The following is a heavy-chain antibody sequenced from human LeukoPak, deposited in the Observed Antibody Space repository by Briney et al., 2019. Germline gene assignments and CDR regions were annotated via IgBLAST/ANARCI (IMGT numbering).Heavy chain of an antibody. J-gene: IGHJ4*02. CDR2: IFYSGST. Sequence: PSETLSLTCSVSGGSINNYYWSWIRQPPGKGLEWIGHIFYSGSTNYNPSLKSRVTISLVMSKNQISLKLSSVTTADTAMYYCARTDDAFHIWGQGTLVTVSS. D-gene: IGHD3-16*01. V-gene: IGHV4-59*01. CDR1: GGSINNYY. CDR3: ARTDDAFHI.